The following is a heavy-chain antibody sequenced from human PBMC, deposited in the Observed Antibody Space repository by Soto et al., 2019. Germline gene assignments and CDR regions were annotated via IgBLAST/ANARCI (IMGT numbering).Heavy chain of an antibody. CDR3: ARGHRITIFGVVIEGYYYYGMDV. CDR1: GGSFSGYY. D-gene: IGHD3-3*01. V-gene: IGHV4-34*01. Sequence: PSETLSLTCAVYGGSFSGYYWSWIRQPPGQVLEWIGEINHSGSTNYNPSLKSRVTISVDTSKNQFSLKLSSVTAADTAVYYCARGHRITIFGVVIEGYYYYGMDVWGQGTTVTVSS. CDR2: INHSGST. J-gene: IGHJ6*02.